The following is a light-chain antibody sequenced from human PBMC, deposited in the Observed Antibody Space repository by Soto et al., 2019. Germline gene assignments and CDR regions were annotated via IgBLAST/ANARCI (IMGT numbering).Light chain of an antibody. J-gene: IGKJ1*01. V-gene: IGKV3-15*01. CDR1: QSLSIN. CDR3: QQYNNWPV. Sequence: EIMMSHSPATLSVSPGERATLSCRASQSLSINLAWYQQKPGQAPRLLIYSASTRATGIPSRFSGSGSGTEFTLTISSLQSEDFAVYYCQQYNNWPVFGQGTKVDI. CDR2: SAS.